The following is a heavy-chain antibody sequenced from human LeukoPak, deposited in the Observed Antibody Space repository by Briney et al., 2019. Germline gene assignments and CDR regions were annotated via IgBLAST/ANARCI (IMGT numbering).Heavy chain of an antibody. V-gene: IGHV3-48*03. J-gene: IGHJ2*01. CDR3: ATTSRAWELIWYFDL. CDR1: GFTFSSYE. CDR2: ISSSGSTI. D-gene: IGHD1-26*01. Sequence: PGGSLRLSCAASGFTFSSYEMNWVRQAPGKGLEWVSYISSSGSTIYYADSVKGRFTISRDNAKNSLYLQMNSLRAEDTAVYYCATTSRAWELIWYFDLWGRGTLVTVSS.